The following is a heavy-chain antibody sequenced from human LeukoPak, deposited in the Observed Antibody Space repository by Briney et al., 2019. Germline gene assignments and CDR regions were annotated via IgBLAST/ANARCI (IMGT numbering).Heavy chain of an antibody. CDR2: INTDGSTT. J-gene: IGHJ4*02. CDR1: GFTFSSYW. Sequence: GGSLRLSCAASGFTFSSYWMHWVRQAPGKGLVWVSHINTDGSTTNYADSVKGRFSVSRDNAKNTLYLQMNSLRAEDTAVYYCAKDRETAPYYYDSSGYYDYWGQGTLVTVSS. V-gene: IGHV3-74*01. CDR3: AKDRETAPYYYDSSGYYDY. D-gene: IGHD3-22*01.